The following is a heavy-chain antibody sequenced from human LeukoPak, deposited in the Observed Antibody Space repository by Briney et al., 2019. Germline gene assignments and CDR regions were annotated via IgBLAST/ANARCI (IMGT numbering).Heavy chain of an antibody. D-gene: IGHD3-10*01. CDR2: ISGDGAST. Sequence: GGSLRLSCAASGFTFSIHAMTWVRQAPGKGLEWVSGISGDGASTHYAESVKGQFTISRDNSQNTLFLQMNSLRVEDTAIYYCAKESYVSGRPLQTFDVWGQGTMVTVSS. J-gene: IGHJ3*01. CDR3: AKESYVSGRPLQTFDV. CDR1: GFTFSIHA. V-gene: IGHV3-23*01.